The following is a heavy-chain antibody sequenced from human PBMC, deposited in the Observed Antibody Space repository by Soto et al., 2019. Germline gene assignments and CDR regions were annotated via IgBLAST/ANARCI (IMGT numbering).Heavy chain of an antibody. CDR3: ARDLEKGGGSAGFDY. CDR2: INPKSGGT. D-gene: IGHD1-26*01. CDR1: GDTFTANY. Sequence: ASVNVSFKASGDTFTANYIHGLLHSPLQGFEWMGCINPKSGGTKYPQKFQGRVTMTRDTSLSTVYMTLTRLTSDDTAVYYCARDLEKGGGSAGFDYWGKGPMVPVS. J-gene: IGHJ4*02. V-gene: IGHV1-2*02.